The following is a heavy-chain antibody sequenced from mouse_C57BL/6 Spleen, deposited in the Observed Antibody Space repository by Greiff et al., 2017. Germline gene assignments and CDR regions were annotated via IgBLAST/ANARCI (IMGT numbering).Heavy chain of an antibody. D-gene: IGHD2-3*01. Sequence: QVQLQQSGPELVKPGASVKISCKASGYAFSSSWMNWVKQRPGKGLEWIGRIYPGDGDTNYNGKFKGKATLTADKSSSTAYMQLSSLTSEDAAVYFCGSGGNDGYYVCAYWGQGTLVTVSA. J-gene: IGHJ3*01. V-gene: IGHV1-82*01. CDR1: GYAFSSSW. CDR2: IYPGDGDT. CDR3: GSGGNDGYYVCAY.